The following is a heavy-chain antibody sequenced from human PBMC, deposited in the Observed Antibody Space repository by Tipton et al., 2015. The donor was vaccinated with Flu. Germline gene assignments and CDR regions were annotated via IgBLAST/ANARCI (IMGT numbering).Heavy chain of an antibody. V-gene: IGHV4-61*02. Sequence: TLSLTCTVSGGSISSGRYYWSWLRQPAGKGLEWIGRINTTGSTNYNPSLKSRLTISADTAKNQFFLRLTSVTAADSAVYYCARDYSSYWSYNWFDPWGQGTLVTVSS. CDR2: INTTGST. J-gene: IGHJ5*02. D-gene: IGHD6-19*01. CDR1: GGSISSGRYY. CDR3: ARDYSSYWSYNWFDP.